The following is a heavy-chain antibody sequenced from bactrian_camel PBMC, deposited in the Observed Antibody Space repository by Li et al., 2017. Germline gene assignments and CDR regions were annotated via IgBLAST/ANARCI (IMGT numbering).Heavy chain of an antibody. V-gene: IGHV3S1*01. D-gene: IGHD2*01. J-gene: IGHJ6*01. CDR1: GDTYRPDC. CDR2: IATSGNTGGRSP. CDR3: AATAGGMQGIRIRWSDFGY. Sequence: HVQLVESGGGSVQPGGSLRLSCVVSGDTYRPDCVAWVRQDPGKQREGVASIATSGNTGGRSPLYADSVKGRFTISRDNASNTVYQQMDNLKPEDTAKYYCAATAGGMQGIRIRWSDFGYWGQGTQVTVS.